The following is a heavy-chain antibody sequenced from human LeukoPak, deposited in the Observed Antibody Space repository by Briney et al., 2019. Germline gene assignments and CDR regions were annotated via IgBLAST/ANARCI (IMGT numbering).Heavy chain of an antibody. Sequence: GASVKVSCKASGYTFTSYGISWVRQAPGQGLEWMGWISAYNGHPNYAQKLQGRVTMTTDTSTSTVYMELGSLRSEDTAVYYCARLWFGESVDYWGQGTLVTVSS. J-gene: IGHJ4*02. CDR1: GYTFTSYG. CDR2: ISAYNGHP. V-gene: IGHV1-18*01. CDR3: ARLWFGESVDY. D-gene: IGHD3-10*01.